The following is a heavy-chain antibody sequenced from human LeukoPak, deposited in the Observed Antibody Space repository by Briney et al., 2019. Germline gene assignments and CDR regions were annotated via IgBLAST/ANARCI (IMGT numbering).Heavy chain of an antibody. Sequence: SETLSLTCTVSGGSISSSSYYWGWIRQPPGKGLEWIGSIYYSGSTYYNPSLKSRVTISVDTSKNQFSLKLSSVTAADTAVYYCAREAIAVAGTGTLDYWGQGTLVTVSS. J-gene: IGHJ4*02. CDR3: AREAIAVAGTGTLDY. D-gene: IGHD6-19*01. CDR1: GGSISSSSYY. V-gene: IGHV4-39*07. CDR2: IYYSGST.